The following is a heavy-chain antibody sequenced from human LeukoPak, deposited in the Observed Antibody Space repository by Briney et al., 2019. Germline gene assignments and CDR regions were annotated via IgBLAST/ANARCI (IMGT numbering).Heavy chain of an antibody. D-gene: IGHD3-10*01. V-gene: IGHV4-39*07. CDR1: GGSISSSSYY. Sequence: PSETLSLTCTVSGGSISSSSYYWGWIRQPPGKGLEWIGSIYYSGSTNYNPSLKSRVTISVDTSKNQFSLKLSSVTAADTAVYYCARKPLMDDYFDYWGQGTLVTVSS. CDR3: ARKPLMDDYFDY. CDR2: IYYSGST. J-gene: IGHJ4*02.